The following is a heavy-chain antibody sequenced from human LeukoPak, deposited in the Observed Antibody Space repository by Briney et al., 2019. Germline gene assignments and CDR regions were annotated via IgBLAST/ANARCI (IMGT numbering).Heavy chain of an antibody. V-gene: IGHV4-59*01. CDR2: IYYSGST. D-gene: IGHD2-2*01. CDR3: AREGPLGYCSSTSCRSVGGYYFDY. Sequence: TSETLSLTCTVSGGSISSYYWSWIRQPPGKGLEWIGCIYYSGSTNYNPSLKSRVTISVDTSKNQFSLKLSSVTAADTAVYYCAREGPLGYCSSTSCRSVGGYYFDYWGQGTLVTVSS. CDR1: GGSISSYY. J-gene: IGHJ4*02.